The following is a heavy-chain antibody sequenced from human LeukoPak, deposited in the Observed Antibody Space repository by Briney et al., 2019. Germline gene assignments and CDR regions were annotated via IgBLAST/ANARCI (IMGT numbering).Heavy chain of an antibody. Sequence: SETLSLTCAVYGGSFTKHQWSWIRQPPGKGLEWIGAIDDGGSTNYNPSLKSRVTISVDTSKNQFSLKLSSVTAADTAVYYCARKDIVVVPAAIVGWFDPWGQGTLVTVSS. CDR3: ARKDIVVVPAAIVGWFDP. CDR2: IDDGGST. V-gene: IGHV4-34*01. CDR1: GGSFTKHQ. J-gene: IGHJ5*02. D-gene: IGHD2-2*02.